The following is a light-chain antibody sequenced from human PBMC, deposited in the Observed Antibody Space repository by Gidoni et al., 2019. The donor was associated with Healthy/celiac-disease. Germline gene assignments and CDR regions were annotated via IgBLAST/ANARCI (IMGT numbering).Light chain of an antibody. J-gene: IGKJ4*01. CDR2: AAS. CDR3: QKYNSAPPT. CDR1: KGISNY. V-gene: IGKV1-27*01. Sequence: DIQMTQSPSSLSASVGDRVTITCRASKGISNYLAWYQQKPGKVPKLLIYAASTLQSGVPSRFSCSGSGTDFTLTISSLQPEDVATYYCQKYNSAPPTFGGGTKVEIK.